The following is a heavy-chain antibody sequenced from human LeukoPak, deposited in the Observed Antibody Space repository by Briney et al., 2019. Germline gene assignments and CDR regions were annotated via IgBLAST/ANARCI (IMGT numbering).Heavy chain of an antibody. CDR1: GGSISSYY. V-gene: IGHV4-59*01. J-gene: IGHJ4*02. D-gene: IGHD3-10*01. Sequence: SETLSLTCTVSGGSISSYYWSWIRQPPGKGLEWIGYIYYSGSTNYNPSLKSRVTISVDTSKNQFSLKLSSVTAADTAVYYCAKVDRGTMLRGVADYWGQGTLVTVSS. CDR3: AKVDRGTMLRGVADY. CDR2: IYYSGST.